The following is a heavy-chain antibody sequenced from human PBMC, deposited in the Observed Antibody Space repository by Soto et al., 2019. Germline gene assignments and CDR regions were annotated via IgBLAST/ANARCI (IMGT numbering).Heavy chain of an antibody. CDR1: GGSFSSSTYY. V-gene: IGHV4-39*01. CDR2: MYSGGNT. Sequence: QLQLQESGPGLVKPSETLSLTCTVSGGSFSSSTYYWGWIRQPPWKGLEWIGSMYSGGNTYYNPSLKSRVTVAVDTSQNHFSLKLTSVTAADTAMYYCARQPYDSTGYYYGAWGQGTLVTVS. J-gene: IGHJ5*02. CDR3: ARQPYDSTGYYYGA. D-gene: IGHD3-22*01.